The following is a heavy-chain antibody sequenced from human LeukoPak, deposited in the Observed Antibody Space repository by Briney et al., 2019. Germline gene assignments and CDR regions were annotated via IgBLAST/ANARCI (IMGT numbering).Heavy chain of an antibody. CDR2: IYHSGST. J-gene: IGHJ3*02. D-gene: IGHD2-2*01. V-gene: IGHV4-30-2*01. CDR1: GDSISSGGYY. Sequence: TPSETLSLTCTVSGDSISSGGYYWSWIRQPPGKGLEWIGYIYHSGSTYYNPSLKSRVTISVDRSKNQFSLKLSSVTAADTAVYYCVRHHKYCSSTSCYKVGDPTDAFAIWGLGTMVTVSS. CDR3: VRHHKYCSSTSCYKVGDPTDAFAI.